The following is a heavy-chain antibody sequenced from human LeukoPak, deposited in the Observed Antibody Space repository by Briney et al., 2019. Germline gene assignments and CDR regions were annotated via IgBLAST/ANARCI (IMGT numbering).Heavy chain of an antibody. Sequence: ASVKVSCKASGYTFTGYYMHWVRQAPGQGLEWMGWINPNSGGTNYAQKFQGRVTMTRDTSISTAYMELSRLRSDDTAVYYGARVSSSWPEYYFDYWGQGTLVTVSS. J-gene: IGHJ4*02. V-gene: IGHV1-2*02. CDR3: ARVSSSWPEYYFDY. D-gene: IGHD6-13*01. CDR2: INPNSGGT. CDR1: GYTFTGYY.